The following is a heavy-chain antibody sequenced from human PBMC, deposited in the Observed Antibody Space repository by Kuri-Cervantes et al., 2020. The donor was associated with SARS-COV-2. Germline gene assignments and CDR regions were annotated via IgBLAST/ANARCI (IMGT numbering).Heavy chain of an antibody. CDR1: GDSVSSNSAA. CDR2: TYYRSKWYN. V-gene: IGHV6-1*01. Sequence: LRLSCAISGDSVSSNSAAWNWIRQSPSRGLEWLGRTYYRSKWYNDYAVSVKSRITINPDTSKNQFSLQLNSVTPEDTAVYYCARPHLTVGPPYGMDVWGQGTTVTVSS. D-gene: IGHD4-11*01. CDR3: ARPHLTVGPPYGMDV. J-gene: IGHJ6*02.